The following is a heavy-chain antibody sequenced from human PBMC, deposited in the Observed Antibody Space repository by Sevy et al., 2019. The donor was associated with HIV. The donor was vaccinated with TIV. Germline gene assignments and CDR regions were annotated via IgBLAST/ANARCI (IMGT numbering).Heavy chain of an antibody. Sequence: GGSLRLSCAVSGFTLHDYGMNWVRQAPGKGLEWVSYISSSGNIIFYTESVKGRFTISRDIALNSLYLQMNSLRAEVTAVYYCARAVYCSGDCHSFLLYYSYGMDVWGQGTTVTVSS. J-gene: IGHJ6*02. D-gene: IGHD2-21*02. CDR1: GFTLHDYG. V-gene: IGHV3-48*01. CDR3: ARAVYCSGDCHSFLLYYSYGMDV. CDR2: ISSSGNII.